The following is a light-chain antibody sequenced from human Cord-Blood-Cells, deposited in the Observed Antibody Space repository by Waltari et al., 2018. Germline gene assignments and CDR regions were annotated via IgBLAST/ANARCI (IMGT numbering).Light chain of an antibody. CDR1: QDISNY. Sequence: IQITQSPSSLSASVGDRVTITGQARQDISNYLTWDQQKPGKAPKLLVYDASNLATRVPSRFSGSGYGTDFTFTISSPAAEDIATDYGRQYDNPPPRTSGGGTKVEIK. V-gene: IGKV1-33*01. CDR3: RQYDNPPPRT. CDR2: DAS. J-gene: IGKJ4*02.